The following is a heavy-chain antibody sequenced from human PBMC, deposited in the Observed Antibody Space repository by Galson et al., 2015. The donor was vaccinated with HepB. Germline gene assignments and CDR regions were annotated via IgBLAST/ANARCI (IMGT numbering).Heavy chain of an antibody. Sequence: SLRLSCAASGFTFSDYYMSWIRQAPGKGLEWVSYISSSGSTIYYADSVKGRFTISRDNAENSLYLQMNSLRAEDTAVYYCARDVVVPAAILGYYYYYGMDVWGQGTTVTVSS. D-gene: IGHD2-2*02. CDR3: ARDVVVPAAILGYYYYYGMDV. J-gene: IGHJ6*02. V-gene: IGHV3-11*01. CDR1: GFTFSDYY. CDR2: ISSSGSTI.